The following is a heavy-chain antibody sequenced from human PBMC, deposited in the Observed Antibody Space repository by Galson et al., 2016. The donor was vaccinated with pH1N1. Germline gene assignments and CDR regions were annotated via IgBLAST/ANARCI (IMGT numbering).Heavy chain of an antibody. D-gene: IGHD3-3*01. V-gene: IGHV3-48*03. J-gene: IGHJ6*02. CDR2: IGSNSSTI. CDR3: AIDSYYYGMDV. Sequence: SLRLSCAASGFTFSSYEMNWVRQAPGKGLEWVSYIGSNSSTIYYADSVKGRFTISRDNAKNSLYLQMNSLRAEDTALYYCAIDSYYYGMDVWGQGTTVTVSS. CDR1: GFTFSSYE.